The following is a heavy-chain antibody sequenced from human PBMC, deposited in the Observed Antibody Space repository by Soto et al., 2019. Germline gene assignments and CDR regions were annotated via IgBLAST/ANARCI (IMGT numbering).Heavy chain of an antibody. V-gene: IGHV3-73*02. CDR2: IRSKPNNYAT. Sequence: EVQLVESGGGLVHPGGSLKLSCAASGFPFNGSAMHWVRQASGKGLEWVGRIRSKPNNYATAYAASLKGRFTISRDDSKTPAYLQMNSLKTEDTAVYYCAGDFYSNMDVWGQGTTVTVSS. CDR3: AGDFYSNMDV. CDR1: GFPFNGSA. J-gene: IGHJ6*02.